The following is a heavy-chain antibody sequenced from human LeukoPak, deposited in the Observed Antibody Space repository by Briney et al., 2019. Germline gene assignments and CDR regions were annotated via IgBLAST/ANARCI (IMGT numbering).Heavy chain of an antibody. V-gene: IGHV4-39*01. CDR1: GGSISSSSYY. Sequence: SETLSLTCTVSGGSISSSSYYWGWIRQPPGKGLEWIGSIYYSGSTYYNPSLKSRVTISVDTSKNQFSLKLSSVTAADTAVYYCARQRCSSTSCYTRLGDAFDIWGQGTMVTVS. CDR3: ARQRCSSTSCYTRLGDAFDI. D-gene: IGHD2-2*02. CDR2: IYYSGST. J-gene: IGHJ3*02.